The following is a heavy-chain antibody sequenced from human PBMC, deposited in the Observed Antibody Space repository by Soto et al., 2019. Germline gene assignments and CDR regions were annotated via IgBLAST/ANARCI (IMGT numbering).Heavy chain of an antibody. CDR1: GGSISNYY. J-gene: IGHJ4*02. CDR2: IYYTT. CDR3: ARTSPVAGGFDY. V-gene: IGHV4-59*01. Sequence: SETLSLTCAVSGGSISNYYWSWIRQAPGKRLEWIGYIYYTTNYNPSLKSRVTISADTSKNQISLKLTSVTAADTAVYYCARTSPVAGGFDYWGQGTLVTVSS. D-gene: IGHD6-19*01.